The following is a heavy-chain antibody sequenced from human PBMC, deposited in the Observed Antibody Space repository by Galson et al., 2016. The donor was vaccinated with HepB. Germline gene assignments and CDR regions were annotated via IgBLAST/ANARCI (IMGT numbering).Heavy chain of an antibody. CDR1: GASISSYW. CDR3: ARHIAVPTTRGFDF. J-gene: IGHJ4*02. V-gene: IGHV4/OR15-8*02. CDR2: VYHTGAT. D-gene: IGHD6-19*01. Sequence: ETLSLTCVVSGASISSYWWSWVRQAPGKGLDWIGEVYHTGATNFKPSLQSRVTISIDKSGNQLSLELTSVTAADTGVYYCARHIAVPTTRGFDFWGQGTLVTVSS.